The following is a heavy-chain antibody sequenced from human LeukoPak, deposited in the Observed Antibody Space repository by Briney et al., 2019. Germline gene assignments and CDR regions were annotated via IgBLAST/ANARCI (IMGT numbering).Heavy chain of an antibody. CDR2: ISWNSGSI. CDR1: GFTFSSYW. Sequence: GGSLRLSCAASGFTFSSYWMSWVRQAPGKGLEWVSGISWNSGSIGYADSVKGRFTISRDNAKNSLYLQMNSLRAEDTALYYCAKDGAQYYGSGSPSPFDYWGQGTLVTVSS. J-gene: IGHJ4*02. V-gene: IGHV3-9*01. D-gene: IGHD3-10*01. CDR3: AKDGAQYYGSGSPSPFDY.